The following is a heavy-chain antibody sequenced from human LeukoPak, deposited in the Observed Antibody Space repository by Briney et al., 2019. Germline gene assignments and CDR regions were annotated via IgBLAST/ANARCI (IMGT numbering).Heavy chain of an antibody. J-gene: IGHJ6*02. CDR2: MNPSSGNT. D-gene: IGHD3-3*01. CDR3: ASNFWSDFFSYYYYGMDV. Sequence: ASVKVSCKASGYTFTSYDINWVRQATGQGLEWMGWMNPSSGNTGYAQKFQGRVTMTRNTSISTAYMELSSLRSEDTAVYYCASNFWSDFFSYYYYGMDVWGQGTTVTVSS. V-gene: IGHV1-8*01. CDR1: GYTFTSYD.